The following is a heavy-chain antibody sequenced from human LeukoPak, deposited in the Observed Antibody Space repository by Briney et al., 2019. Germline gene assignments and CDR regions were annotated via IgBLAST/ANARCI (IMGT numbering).Heavy chain of an antibody. J-gene: IGHJ5*02. CDR3: ARAGIAAAGRGAAWFDP. V-gene: IGHV4-34*01. CDR1: GGSFSGYY. CDR2: INHSGST. Sequence: SETLSLTCAVYGGSFSGYYWSWIRQPPGKGLEWIGEINHSGSTNCNPSLKSRVTISVDTSKNQFSLKLSSVTAADTAVYYCARAGIAAAGRGAAWFDPWGQGTLVTVSS. D-gene: IGHD6-13*01.